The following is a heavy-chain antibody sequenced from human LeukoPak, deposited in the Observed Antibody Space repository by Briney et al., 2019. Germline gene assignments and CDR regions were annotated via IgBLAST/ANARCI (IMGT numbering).Heavy chain of an antibody. CDR3: AREARDYGDYVGGVNYYGMDV. CDR1: GFTFSSYE. D-gene: IGHD4-17*01. CDR2: ISSSGSTI. J-gene: IGHJ6*02. Sequence: GGSLRLSCAASGFTFSSYEMNWVRQAPGKGLEWVSYISSSGSTIYYADSVKGRFTISRDNAKNSLYLQMNSLRAEDTAVCYCAREARDYGDYVGGVNYYGMDVWGQGTTVTVSS. V-gene: IGHV3-48*03.